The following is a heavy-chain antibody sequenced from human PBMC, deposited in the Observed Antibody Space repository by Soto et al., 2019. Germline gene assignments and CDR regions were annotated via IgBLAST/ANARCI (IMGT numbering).Heavy chain of an antibody. Sequence: KPSETLSLTCSVPGGAISSYYWSWVRQPAGKGLEWIGRVFSSGSTNYNASLKSRVTMSIDTSKNEVSLTLRSVTAADTGVYYCARVAFSYFGMDVWGPGTTVTVS. CDR3: ARVAFSYFGMDV. J-gene: IGHJ6*02. CDR2: VFSSGST. V-gene: IGHV4-4*07. CDR1: GGAISSYY. D-gene: IGHD3-3*02.